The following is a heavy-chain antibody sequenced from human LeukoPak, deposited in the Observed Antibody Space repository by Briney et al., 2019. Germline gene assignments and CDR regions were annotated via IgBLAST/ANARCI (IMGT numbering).Heavy chain of an antibody. CDR2: ISSSGSTI. CDR3: ARDWIYYYDSSGYSWFDP. J-gene: IGHJ5*02. V-gene: IGHV3-11*04. CDR1: GFTFSDYY. D-gene: IGHD3-22*01. Sequence: GGSLRLSCAASGFTFSDYYMSWIRQAPGKGLEWVSYISSSGSTIYYADSVKGRFAIYRDNAKNSLYLQMNSLRAEDTAVYYCARDWIYYYDSSGYSWFDPWGQGTLVTVSS.